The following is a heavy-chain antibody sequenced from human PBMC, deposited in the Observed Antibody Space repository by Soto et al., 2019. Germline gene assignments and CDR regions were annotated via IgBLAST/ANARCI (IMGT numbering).Heavy chain of an antibody. CDR2: IKSKTDGGTT. V-gene: IGHV3-15*07. Sequence: EVPLVESGGGLVKPGGSLRLSCAASGFTFSNAWMNWVRQAPGKGLEWVGRIKSKTDGGTTDYAAPVKGRFTISRDDSKNTLYLQMNSLKTEHTAVYYCTTLTVDTAMDNFDYWGQGTLVTVSS. CDR1: GFTFSNAW. J-gene: IGHJ4*02. D-gene: IGHD5-18*01. CDR3: TTLTVDTAMDNFDY.